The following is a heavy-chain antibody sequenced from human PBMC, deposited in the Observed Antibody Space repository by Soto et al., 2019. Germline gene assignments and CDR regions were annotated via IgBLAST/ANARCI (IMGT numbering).Heavy chain of an antibody. V-gene: IGHV3-74*01. CDR3: ARDPPFWAYYGMDV. Sequence: PGGSLRLSCAASGFTFSSYWMHWVRQARGKGLVWVSRINSDGSSTSYADSVKGRFTISRDNAKNTLYLQMNSLRAEDTAVYYCARDPPFWAYYGMDVWGQGTTVTVSS. CDR2: INSDGSST. CDR1: GFTFSSYW. J-gene: IGHJ6*02. D-gene: IGHD7-27*01.